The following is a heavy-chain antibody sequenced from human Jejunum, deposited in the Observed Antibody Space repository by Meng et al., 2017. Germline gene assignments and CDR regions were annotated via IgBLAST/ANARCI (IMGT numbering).Heavy chain of an antibody. V-gene: IGHV4-34*01. CDR2: IHHSGSI. Sequence: QVHGRQWGGGLVRRSETLSLTCAFQGGSFSTYDWIWIRQPPGKGLEWLGQIHHSGSINDNPSLKGRVTMSVDTSRSQISLKLNSVTAADTAVYYCRLAYCVSDCGDYWGQGTLVTVSS. CDR3: RLAYCVSDCGDY. CDR1: GGSFSTYD. D-gene: IGHD2-21*02. J-gene: IGHJ4*02.